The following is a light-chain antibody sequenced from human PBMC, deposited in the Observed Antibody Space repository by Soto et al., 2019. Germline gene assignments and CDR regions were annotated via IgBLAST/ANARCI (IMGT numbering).Light chain of an antibody. V-gene: IGLV2-14*01. CDR2: EVG. CDR1: SGDVGGYKY. Sequence: QSALTQPASVSGSPGQSITISCTGSSGDVGGYKYVSWYQQHPGKVPKLMIYEVGHRPSGVSDRFSGSKFGNTASRTISGLQAEDEADYYCSSYTNNNTVIFGGGTKLTVL. CDR3: SSYTNNNTVI. J-gene: IGLJ2*01.